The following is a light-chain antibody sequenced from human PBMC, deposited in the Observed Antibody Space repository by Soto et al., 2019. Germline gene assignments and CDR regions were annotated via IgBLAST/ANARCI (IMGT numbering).Light chain of an antibody. CDR3: CSYVGASTYV. J-gene: IGLJ1*01. CDR1: VSDVGSFGP. V-gene: IGLV2-23*01. CDR2: EGN. Sequence: QSVLTQPASVSGSPGQSITISCTGSVSDVGSFGPVSWFQQHPGQVPKLIIYEGNRRPSGVSSRFSASKSGNTASLTISGLQAEDEADYYCCSYVGASTYVVGAGTKVTV.